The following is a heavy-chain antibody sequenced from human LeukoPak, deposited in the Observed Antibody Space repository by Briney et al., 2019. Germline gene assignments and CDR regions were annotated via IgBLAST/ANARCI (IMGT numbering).Heavy chain of an antibody. D-gene: IGHD3-10*01. V-gene: IGHV4-34*01. CDR3: TRVPRKIYFGELLGWYFDL. CDR1: GGSFSGYY. Sequence: PSETLSLTCAVYGGSFSGYYWSWIRQPPGKGLEWIGEINHSGNTNYNPSLKSRVTISVDTSKNQFSLRLTSVTAADTAVYYCTRVPRKIYFGELLGWYFDLWGRGTLVTVSS. J-gene: IGHJ2*01. CDR2: INHSGNT.